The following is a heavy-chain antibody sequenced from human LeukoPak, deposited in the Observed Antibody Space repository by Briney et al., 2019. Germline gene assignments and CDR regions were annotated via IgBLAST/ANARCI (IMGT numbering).Heavy chain of an antibody. CDR1: GYSINNYW. V-gene: IGHV5-51*01. Sequence: GESLKISCKGSGYSINNYWIGWVRQMPGKGLEWMGIIYPADSDIRYSPSFQGQVTISADKSISTAYLQWSSLKASDTAMYYCARRSLGFDYWGQGTLVTVSS. CDR2: IYPADSDI. CDR3: ARRSLGFDY. J-gene: IGHJ4*02. D-gene: IGHD7-27*01.